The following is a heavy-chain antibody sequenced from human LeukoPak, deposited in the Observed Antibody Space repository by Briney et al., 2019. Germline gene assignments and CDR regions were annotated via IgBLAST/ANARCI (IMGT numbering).Heavy chain of an antibody. CDR1: GFTFNRCW. V-gene: IGHV3-7*03. J-gene: IGHJ1*01. D-gene: IGHD2-21*02. CDR3: TSWGDTTAEYFQR. Sequence: GGSLRLSCVVSGFTFNRCWMNWVRQAPGMGLEWVAHINPDGRDTYYVDSVKGRFTISRDNAQNSMYLQMNSLRVEDTAVYYCTSWGDTTAEYFQRWGQGTLVTVSS. CDR2: INPDGRDT.